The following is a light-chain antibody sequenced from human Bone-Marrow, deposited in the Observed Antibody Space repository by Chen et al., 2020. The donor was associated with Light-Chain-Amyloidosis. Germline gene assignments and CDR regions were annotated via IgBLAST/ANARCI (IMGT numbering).Light chain of an antibody. CDR2: KAS. J-gene: IGKJ2*01. V-gene: IGKV1-5*03. CDR1: QTISNW. CDR3: QQANSLPYT. Sequence: DIQMTQSPSTLSASVGDRVTITCRASQTISNWLAWYQQKPGKALKVLIYKASSLANGIPSRFSGSGSGTEFTLTISSLQPDDFATYYCQQANSLPYTFGQGTRLEV.